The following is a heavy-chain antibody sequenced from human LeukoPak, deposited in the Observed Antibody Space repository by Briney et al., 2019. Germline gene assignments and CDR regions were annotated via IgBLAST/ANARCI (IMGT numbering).Heavy chain of an antibody. CDR2: IYHSGST. CDR1: GGSISSSNW. Sequence: SETLSLTCVVSGGSISSSNWWSWVRQPPEKGLEWIGEIYHSGSTNYNPSLKSRVTISVDTSKNQFSLKLSSVTAADTAVYYCARLAGYWGQGTLVTVSS. V-gene: IGHV4-4*02. CDR3: ARLAGY. J-gene: IGHJ4*02.